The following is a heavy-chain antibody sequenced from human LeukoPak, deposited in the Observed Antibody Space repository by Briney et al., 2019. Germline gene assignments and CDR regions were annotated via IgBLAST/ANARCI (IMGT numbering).Heavy chain of an antibody. CDR2: IRSDGTNT. Sequence: GGSLRLSCATSGFTFSSHSMHWVRQAPGKGLEYVSGIRSDGTNTYYAESVKGRFTVSRDNSKNTLYLQMGSLGADDMAVYYCARRGSGWEFDYWGQGTLVTVSS. V-gene: IGHV3-64*02. CDR1: GFTFSSHS. D-gene: IGHD6-19*01. CDR3: ARRGSGWEFDY. J-gene: IGHJ4*02.